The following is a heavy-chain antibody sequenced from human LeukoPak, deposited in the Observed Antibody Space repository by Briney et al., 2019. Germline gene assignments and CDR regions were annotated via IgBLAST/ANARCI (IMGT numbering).Heavy chain of an antibody. Sequence: TGGSLRLSCAASGFTVSSNYMSWVRQAPGKGLEWVTDIYSGGSTYYADSVKGRFTISRDNSKNTLYLQMNSLRAEDTAVYYCARVHSGYSYGFDYWGQGTLVSVSS. V-gene: IGHV3-53*01. CDR3: ARVHSGYSYGFDY. D-gene: IGHD5-18*01. CDR2: IYSGGST. J-gene: IGHJ4*02. CDR1: GFTVSSNY.